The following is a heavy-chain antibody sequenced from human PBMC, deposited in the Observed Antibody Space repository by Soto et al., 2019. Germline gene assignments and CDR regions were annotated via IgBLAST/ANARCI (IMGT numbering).Heavy chain of an antibody. CDR2: IIPIFGTA. J-gene: IGHJ4*02. CDR1: GGTFSSSA. Sequence: QVQLVQSGAEVKKPGSSVKVSCKASGGTFSSSAISWVRQAPGQGLEWMGGIIPIFGTANYAQKFQGRVTFTAEXXTSTAYMELSSLRSEDTAVYYCASLLRGYSGTGDYWGQGTLVTVSS. D-gene: IGHD5-12*01. CDR3: ASLLRGYSGTGDY. V-gene: IGHV1-69*12.